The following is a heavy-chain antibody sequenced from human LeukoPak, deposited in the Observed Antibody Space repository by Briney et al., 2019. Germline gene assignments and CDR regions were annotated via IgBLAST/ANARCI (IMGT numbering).Heavy chain of an antibody. D-gene: IGHD2/OR15-2a*01. V-gene: IGHV4-59*08. Sequence: SETLSLTCTVSGGSISSYYWSWIRQPPGKGLEWIGYIYYSGSTNYNPSLKSRVTISVDTSKNQFSLRLTSVTAADTAVYYCASGNTLKGVDYWGQGTLVSVSS. CDR3: ASGNTLKGVDY. CDR1: GGSISSYY. J-gene: IGHJ4*02. CDR2: IYYSGST.